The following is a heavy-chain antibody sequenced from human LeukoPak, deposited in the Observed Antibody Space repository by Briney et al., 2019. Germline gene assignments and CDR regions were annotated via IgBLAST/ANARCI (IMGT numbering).Heavy chain of an antibody. CDR3: ARVSPNRRISYGYQNWFDP. Sequence: ASVKVSCKASGYTFTSYAMHWVRQAPGQRLEWMGWSNAGNGNTKYSQEFQGRVTITRDTSASTAYMELSSLRSDDTAVYFCARVSPNRRISYGYQNWFDPWGQGTLVSVSS. CDR2: SNAGNGNT. CDR1: GYTFTSYA. V-gene: IGHV1-3*02. J-gene: IGHJ5*02. D-gene: IGHD5-18*01.